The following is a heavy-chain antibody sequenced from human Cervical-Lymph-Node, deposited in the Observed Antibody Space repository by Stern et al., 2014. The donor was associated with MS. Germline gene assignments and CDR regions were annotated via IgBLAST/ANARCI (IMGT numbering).Heavy chain of an antibody. V-gene: IGHV1-18*01. CDR1: GYTFTSNG. Sequence: QVQLVQSGLEVKKPGASVKVSCKASGYTFTSNGISWVRQAPGQGLEWMGWISAQPGSTAYVQSFHDRFTMTTDPSTRTAFMELRSLRSDDTAMYYCARDKDHGLDIWGLGTMVTISS. CDR2: ISAQPGST. CDR3: ARDKDHGLDI. D-gene: IGHD4/OR15-4a*01. J-gene: IGHJ3*02.